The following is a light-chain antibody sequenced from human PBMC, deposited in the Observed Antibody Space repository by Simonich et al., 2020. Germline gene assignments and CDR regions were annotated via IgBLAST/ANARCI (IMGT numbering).Light chain of an antibody. CDR3: QQRSNWPIT. CDR1: QSVSSY. Sequence: EIVLTQSPATLSLSPGERATLSCRASQSVSSYLAWYQQKPGQAPRLLIYDASNRATGIPARFNVSGSGTDFTLTISSLEPEDFAVYYCQQRSNWPITFGQGTRLEIK. V-gene: IGKV3-11*01. J-gene: IGKJ5*01. CDR2: DAS.